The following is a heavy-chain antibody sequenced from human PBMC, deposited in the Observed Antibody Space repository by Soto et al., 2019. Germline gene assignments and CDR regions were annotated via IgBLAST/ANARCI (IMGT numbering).Heavy chain of an antibody. CDR3: ARERQPYISSQGVWFGP. J-gene: IGHJ5*02. CDR1: GGSIISGGYY. V-gene: IGHV4-31*03. D-gene: IGHD3-3*02. Sequence: SETLSLTCTVSGGSIISGGYYWSWIRQHPVKGLEWIGNIYYSGSSHYSPSLRSRLTISIDTSKNQFSLRLSSVTAADTAVYYCARERQPYISSQGVWFGPWGQGTLVTVSS. CDR2: IYYSGSS.